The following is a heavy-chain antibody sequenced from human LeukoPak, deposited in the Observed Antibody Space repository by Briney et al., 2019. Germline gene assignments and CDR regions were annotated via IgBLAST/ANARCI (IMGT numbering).Heavy chain of an antibody. CDR1: GFTFSDHY. CDR3: ARASRTGSYFFY. Sequence: GGSLRLSYAASGFTFSDHYMDWVRQTPGKGLEWVGRSRNKANSYTTEYAASVKGRFTISRDDSKNSLFLQMNSLKTDNTAVYYCARASRTGSYFFYWGQGTLVTVSS. J-gene: IGHJ4*02. CDR2: SRNKANSYTT. V-gene: IGHV3-72*01. D-gene: IGHD2-8*02.